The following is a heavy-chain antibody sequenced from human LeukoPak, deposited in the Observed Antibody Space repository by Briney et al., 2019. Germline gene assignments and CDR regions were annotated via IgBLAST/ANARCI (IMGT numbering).Heavy chain of an antibody. CDR3: AKGSTRGVPAVTQY. CDR2: ISGSGGST. CDR1: GFTFSSYS. J-gene: IGHJ4*02. Sequence: GGSLRLSCAASGFTFSSYSMTWVRQAPGKGLEWVSAISGSGGSTYYADSVKGRFTISRDNSKNTLYLQMNSLRAEDTAVYYCAKGSTRGVPAVTQYWGQGTLVTVSS. D-gene: IGHD2-2*01. V-gene: IGHV3-23*01.